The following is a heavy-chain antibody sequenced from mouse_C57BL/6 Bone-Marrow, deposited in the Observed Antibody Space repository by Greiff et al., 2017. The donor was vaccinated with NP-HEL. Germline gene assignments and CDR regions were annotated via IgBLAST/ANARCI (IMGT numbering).Heavy chain of an antibody. CDR1: GFTFSDYG. Sequence: EVKLVESGGGLVQPGGSLKLSCAASGFTFSDYGMAWVRQAPRKGPEWVAFISNLAYSIYYADTVTGRFTISRENAKNTLYLEMSSLRSEDTARYYCARPYYGGSYDWLAYWGQGTLVTVSA. CDR3: ARPYYGGSYDWLAY. D-gene: IGHD1-1*01. CDR2: ISNLAYSI. J-gene: IGHJ3*01. V-gene: IGHV5-15*01.